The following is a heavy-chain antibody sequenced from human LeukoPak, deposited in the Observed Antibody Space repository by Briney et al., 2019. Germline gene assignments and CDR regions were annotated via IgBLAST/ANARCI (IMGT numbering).Heavy chain of an antibody. V-gene: IGHV1-2*02. CDR2: ISPNSGGT. Sequence: ASVKVSCKASGYTFTDYYIHWVRQAPGQGLEWMGWISPNSGGTKSSQTFQGRVTMTRGASIATAYMELSSLRSDDTAVYFCARGRMTTVVTLDYWGQGTRVTVSS. D-gene: IGHD4-23*01. CDR3: ARGRMTTVVTLDY. CDR1: GYTFTDYY. J-gene: IGHJ4*02.